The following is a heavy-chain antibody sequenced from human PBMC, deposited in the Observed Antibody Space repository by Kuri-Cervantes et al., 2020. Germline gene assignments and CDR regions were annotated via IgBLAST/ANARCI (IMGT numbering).Heavy chain of an antibody. V-gene: IGHV4-38-2*01. CDR3: ARIIPKKQYYFDY. CDR2: INHSGST. D-gene: IGHD3-16*01. CDR1: DYSISSGYY. Sequence: SETLSLTCVVFDYSISSGYYWGWIRQPPGKGLEWIGEINHSGSTNYNPSLKSRVTISVDTSRNQFSLKLSSVTAADTAVYYCARIIPKKQYYFDYWGQGTLVTVSS. J-gene: IGHJ4*02.